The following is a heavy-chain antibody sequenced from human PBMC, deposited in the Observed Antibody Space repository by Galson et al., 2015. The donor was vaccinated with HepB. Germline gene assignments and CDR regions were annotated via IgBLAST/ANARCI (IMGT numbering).Heavy chain of an antibody. CDR1: GGSISSYY. D-gene: IGHD3-16*01. Sequence: SETLSLTCTVSGGSISSYYWSWIRQPPGKGLEWIGYIYYSGSTNYNPSLKSRVTISVDTSKNQFSLKLSSVTAADTAVYYCARQGASRYYYYGMDVWGQGTTVTVSS. CDR2: IYYSGST. CDR3: ARQGASRYYYYGMDV. J-gene: IGHJ6*02. V-gene: IGHV4-59*08.